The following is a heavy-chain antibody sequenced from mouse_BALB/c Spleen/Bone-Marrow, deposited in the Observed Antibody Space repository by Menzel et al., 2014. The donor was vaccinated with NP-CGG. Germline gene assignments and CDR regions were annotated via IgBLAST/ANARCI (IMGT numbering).Heavy chain of an antibody. CDR3: GRAWFAY. Sequence: DVMLVESGGGLVKPGGSLKLSCAASGFTFSDYYMYWVRQTPEKRLEWVATISDGGSYTYYPDSVKGRFIISRDNAKNNLYLQMSSLKSEDTAMYYCGRAWFAYWGQGTLVTVSA. J-gene: IGHJ3*01. CDR1: GFTFSDYY. D-gene: IGHD3-3*01. CDR2: ISDGGSYT. V-gene: IGHV5-4*02.